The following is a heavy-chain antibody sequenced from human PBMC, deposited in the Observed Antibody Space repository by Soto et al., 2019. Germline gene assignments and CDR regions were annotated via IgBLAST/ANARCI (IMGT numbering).Heavy chain of an antibody. V-gene: IGHV3-21*01. D-gene: IGHD6-13*01. CDR2: ISSSSSYI. CDR1: GFTFSSYS. J-gene: IGHJ4*02. CDR3: ARVGIAAAAPLDY. Sequence: EVQLVESGGGLVKPGGSLSLSGAASGFTFSSYSRNWVRQAPGKGLEWVSSISSSSSYIYYADSVKGRFTISRDNAKNSLYLQMNSLRAEDTAVYYCARVGIAAAAPLDYWGQGTLVTVSS.